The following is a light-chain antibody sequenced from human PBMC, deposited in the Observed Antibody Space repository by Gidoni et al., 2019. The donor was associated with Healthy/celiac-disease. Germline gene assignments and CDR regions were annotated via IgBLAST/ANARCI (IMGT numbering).Light chain of an antibody. V-gene: IGLV5-45*01. Sequence: QAVLTQPAYLTASRGASASRTCTLRSGINVGSYRIYWYQQKPGSPHQYLLRYKSDSVKQQGSGVPRRFSGSKDASANAGILLISGLQSEDEADYYCMILYSSRVVFGGGPTLPVL. J-gene: IGLJ2*01. CDR2: YKSDSVK. CDR3: MILYSSRVV. CDR1: SGINVGSYR.